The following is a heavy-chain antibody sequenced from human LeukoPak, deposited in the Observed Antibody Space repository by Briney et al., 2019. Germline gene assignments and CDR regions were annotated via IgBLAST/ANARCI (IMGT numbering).Heavy chain of an antibody. CDR2: IDHGGGT. V-gene: IGHV4-34*01. Sequence: PSETLSLTCGVYGGSFSGYYWSWIRQPPGKGLEWIGEIDHGGGTNYNSSLKSRVTMSLDTSKNQFSLRLSSLTAADTAVYSCARAAYGENVWYFDLWGRGTLVTVSS. CDR1: GGSFSGYY. CDR3: ARAAYGENVWYFDL. J-gene: IGHJ2*01. D-gene: IGHD4-17*01.